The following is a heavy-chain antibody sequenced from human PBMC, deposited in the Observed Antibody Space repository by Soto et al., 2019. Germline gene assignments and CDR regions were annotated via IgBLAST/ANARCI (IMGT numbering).Heavy chain of an antibody. V-gene: IGHV4-30-2*06. D-gene: IGHD1-1*01. CDR3: VRESTTSGPNWFDT. J-gene: IGHJ5*02. Sequence: SETLSLTCAVSGDSISGSQWWNWIRQSPGKGLEWIAYIYHSGSTYYNPSLKSRVTISVDRSENQFSLKLTSVTAADTAVYYCVRESTTSGPNWFDTWGPGILVTVSS. CDR2: IYHSGST. CDR1: GDSISGSQW.